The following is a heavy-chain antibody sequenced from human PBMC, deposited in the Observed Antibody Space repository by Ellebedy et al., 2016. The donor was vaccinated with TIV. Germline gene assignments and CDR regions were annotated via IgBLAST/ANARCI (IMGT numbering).Heavy chain of an antibody. CDR1: GFRFTNYW. V-gene: IGHV5-51*01. Sequence: GESLKISCQGSGFRFTNYWIAWVRQMSGKVLEWVGIISPGNSETRYSPSFQGQVTISADTSISTAYLQWSGLKASDTAMYYCARHGFSYDSLTGYSRSWYYFDDWGQGTLVTVSS. CDR2: ISPGNSET. D-gene: IGHD3-9*01. J-gene: IGHJ4*02. CDR3: ARHGFSYDSLTGYSRSWYYFDD.